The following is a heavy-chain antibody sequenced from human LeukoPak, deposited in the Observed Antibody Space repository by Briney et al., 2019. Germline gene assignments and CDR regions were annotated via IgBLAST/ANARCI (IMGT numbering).Heavy chain of an antibody. J-gene: IGHJ4*02. Sequence: PSETLSLTCTVSGGSISSGDYYWSWIRQPPGKGLEWIGYIYYSGSNYYNPSLKSRVTISVDTSKNQFSLKLSSVTAADNAAYYCASGSPGNSIDYWGQGTLVTVSS. V-gene: IGHV4-30-4*01. CDR1: GGSISSGDYY. CDR3: ASGSPGNSIDY. CDR2: IYYSGSN. D-gene: IGHD4-23*01.